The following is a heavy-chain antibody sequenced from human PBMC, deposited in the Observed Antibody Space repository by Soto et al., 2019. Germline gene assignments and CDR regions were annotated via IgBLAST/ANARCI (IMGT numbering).Heavy chain of an antibody. Sequence: QLLESGGDLVQPGGSLRLSCAASGLTFFNHAMTWVRQAPGKGLEWVAGISSSGGTTYYADSLKGRFTISRDNAKNGLYLQMNSLRAEDTSVYYCANPGGQTVMENFCYYYYYMDVWGKGTTVTVSS. CDR2: ISSSGGTT. CDR3: ANPGGQTVMENFCYYYYYMDV. CDR1: GLTFFNHA. J-gene: IGHJ6*03. V-gene: IGHV3-23*01. D-gene: IGHD3-3*01.